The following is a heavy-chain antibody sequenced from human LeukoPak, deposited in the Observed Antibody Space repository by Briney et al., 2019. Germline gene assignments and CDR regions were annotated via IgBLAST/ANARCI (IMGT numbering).Heavy chain of an antibody. J-gene: IGHJ4*02. V-gene: IGHV3-53*01. D-gene: IGHD1-26*01. CDR3: ARAAVVGGYYFDY. CDR2: IFSGVGT. CDR1: GFTFSNVW. Sequence: GGSLRLSCAASGFTFSNVWMSWVRRAPGKGLEWVSIIFSGVGTYYADSVEGRFTISRDSSKNTLYLQMDNLRAEDTAVYYCARAAVVGGYYFDYWGQGTLVTVSS.